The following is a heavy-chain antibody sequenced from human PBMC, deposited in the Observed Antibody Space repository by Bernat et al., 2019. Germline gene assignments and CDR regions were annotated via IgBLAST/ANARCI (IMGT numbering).Heavy chain of an antibody. D-gene: IGHD2-15*01. CDR1: GFTFSSYW. CDR3: ARDKQVVANSWFDP. J-gene: IGHJ5*02. CDR2: ISSDGGTT. V-gene: IGHV3-74*03. Sequence: EEQLVESGGGLVRPGGSLRLSCAASGFTFSSYWMHWVRQAPGKGLVWVSRISSDGGTTTYADSVKGRFTISRDNAKNTLYLQMNSLRAEDTAVYYCARDKQVVANSWFDPWGQGTLVTVSS.